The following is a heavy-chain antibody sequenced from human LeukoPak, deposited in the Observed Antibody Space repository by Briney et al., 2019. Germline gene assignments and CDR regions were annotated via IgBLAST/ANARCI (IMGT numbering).Heavy chain of an antibody. CDR1: GFTLSSYA. J-gene: IGHJ4*02. CDR2: IWYDGSNK. D-gene: IGHD3-22*01. V-gene: IGHV3-33*08. CDR3: ARGYDDSSGRPRYFDY. Sequence: GGSLRLSCAASGFTLSSYAMSWVRQAPGKGLEWVAVIWYDGSNKYYADSVKGRFTISRDNSKNTLYLQMNSLRAEDTAVYYCARGYDDSSGRPRYFDYWGQGTLVTVSS.